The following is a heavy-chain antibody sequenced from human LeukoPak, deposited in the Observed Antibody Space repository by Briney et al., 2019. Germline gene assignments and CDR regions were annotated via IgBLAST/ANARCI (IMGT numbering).Heavy chain of an antibody. CDR1: GFIFRDYA. V-gene: IGHV3-9*01. D-gene: IGHD6-19*01. J-gene: IGHJ6*02. Sequence: PGGSLRLSCTASGFIFRDYAMHWVRQAPGKGLEWVSGISWNSGSIGYADSVKGRFTISRDNAKNSLYLQMNSLRAEDTALYYCAKDPLPIAVAGNGMDVWGQGTTVTVSS. CDR2: ISWNSGSI. CDR3: AKDPLPIAVAGNGMDV.